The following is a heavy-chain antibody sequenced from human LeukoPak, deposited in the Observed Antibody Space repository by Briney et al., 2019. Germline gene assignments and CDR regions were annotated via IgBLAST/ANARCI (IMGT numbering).Heavy chain of an antibody. CDR2: ISTNSGTI. CDR3: VRDLTIVGVAQVHH. Sequence: GGSLRLSCAASGFTFRTFWMHWVRQAPGKGLEWISYISTNSGTIWYADSVKGRFSISRDNAKNSLFLHMDSLRAEDTAVYYCVRDLTIVGVAQVHHWGQGTLVTVSS. D-gene: IGHD1-26*01. V-gene: IGHV3-48*01. CDR1: GFTFRTFW. J-gene: IGHJ5*02.